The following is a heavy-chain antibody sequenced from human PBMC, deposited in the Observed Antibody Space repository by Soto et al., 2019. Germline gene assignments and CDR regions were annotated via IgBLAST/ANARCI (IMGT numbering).Heavy chain of an antibody. CDR1: GGSISRYY. CDR3: ARDLWGYCGTDCYPLDV. J-gene: IGHJ6*02. Sequence: QVQLQESGPGLVKPSETLSLTCTVSGGSISRYYWSWIRQPPGKGLEWIGYMYNTGSTVYNPPFNSRVTISVDTSKNQFSLTLNSVTAADTAVYYCARDLWGYCGTDCYPLDVWGQGTTVTVSS. V-gene: IGHV4-59*01. D-gene: IGHD2-21*02. CDR2: MYNTGST.